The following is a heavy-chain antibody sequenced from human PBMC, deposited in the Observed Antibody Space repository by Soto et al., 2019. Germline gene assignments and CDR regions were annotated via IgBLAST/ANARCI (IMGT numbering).Heavy chain of an antibody. CDR1: GFTFSSFG. D-gene: IGHD3-10*01. CDR2: IWYDGSTK. J-gene: IGHJ6*02. V-gene: IGHV3-33*01. Sequence: QVQLVESGGGLVQPGMSLRLSCAASGFTFSSFGIHWVRKAPRKGLEWVAVIWYDGSTKYYADSAKGRFTISRDNSKNTLYLQMNGLRAEDTAVYYCARAPYGSAHDCMGVWGQGTTGTVSS. CDR3: ARAPYGSAHDCMGV.